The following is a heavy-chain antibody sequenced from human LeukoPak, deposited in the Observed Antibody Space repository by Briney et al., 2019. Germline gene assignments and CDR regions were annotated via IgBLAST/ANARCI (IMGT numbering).Heavy chain of an antibody. D-gene: IGHD2-15*01. CDR1: GFTFSSYA. J-gene: IGHJ5*02. CDR2: ISGSGAST. CDR3: AKDLGCGSGGSCPRSWFDP. Sequence: GGSLRLSCAASGFTFSSYAMSWVRQAPGKGLEWVSAISGSGASTYYADSVKGRFTISRDNSKNTLYLQMNSLRAEDTAVYYCAKDLGCGSGGSCPRSWFDPWGQVTLVTVSS. V-gene: IGHV3-23*01.